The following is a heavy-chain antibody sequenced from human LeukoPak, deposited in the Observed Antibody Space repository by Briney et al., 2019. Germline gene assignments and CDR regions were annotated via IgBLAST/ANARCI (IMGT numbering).Heavy chain of an antibody. CDR3: ARGVSVDTAMASSYYYYGMDV. V-gene: IGHV3-11*04. CDR2: ISSSGSTI. Sequence: PGGSLRLSCAASGFTFSDYYMSWIRQAPGKGLEWVSYISSSGSTIYYADSVKGRFTISRDNSKNTLYLQMNSLRAEDTAVYYCARGVSVDTAMASSYYYYGMDVWGQGTTVTVSS. D-gene: IGHD5-18*01. CDR1: GFTFSDYY. J-gene: IGHJ6*02.